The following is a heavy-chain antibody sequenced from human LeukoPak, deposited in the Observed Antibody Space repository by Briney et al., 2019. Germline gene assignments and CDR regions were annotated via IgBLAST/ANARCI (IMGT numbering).Heavy chain of an antibody. J-gene: IGHJ4*02. CDR3: ARVRYSHYFDY. D-gene: IGHD2-15*01. CDR1: GGSFSGYY. Sequence: SETLSLTCAVYGGSFSGYYWSWIRQPPGKGLEWIGEINHSGSTNYNPSLKSRVTISVDTSKNQFSLKLSSVTAADTAVYYCARVRYSHYFDYWGQGTLVTVSS. CDR2: INHSGST. V-gene: IGHV4-34*01.